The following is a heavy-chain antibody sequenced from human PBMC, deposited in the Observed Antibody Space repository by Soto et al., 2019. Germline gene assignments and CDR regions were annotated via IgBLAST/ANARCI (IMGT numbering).Heavy chain of an antibody. CDR1: GFTFDDYA. D-gene: IGHD2-2*01. CDR2: ITWNSGNI. J-gene: IGHJ6*03. V-gene: IGHV3-9*01. Sequence: EVQLVESGGGLVQPGRSLRLSCAASGFTFDDYAMHWVRQAPGKGLEWVSGITWNSGNIDYADSVRGRFTISRDNAKNSLYLQMTSPRVEDTALYYCAKDAKDVVVIPAAIPVGDYYHYMDVWGKGTTVTVSS. CDR3: AKDAKDVVVIPAAIPVGDYYHYMDV.